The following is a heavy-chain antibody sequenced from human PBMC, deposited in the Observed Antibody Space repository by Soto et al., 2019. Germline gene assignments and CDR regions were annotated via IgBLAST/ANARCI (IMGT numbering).Heavy chain of an antibody. J-gene: IGHJ5*02. V-gene: IGHV4-39*01. CDR2: IYYSGST. Sequence: QLQLQESGPGLVEPSETLSLTCTVSGGSISSSSYYWGWIRQPPGKGLEWIGNIYYSGSTYYNPSLKSRVNMSVDTSQNQFSLKLSSVTAADTAVYYCARRRSTTGWFDPWGQGTLVTVSS. D-gene: IGHD6-25*01. CDR1: GGSISSSSYY. CDR3: ARRRSTTGWFDP.